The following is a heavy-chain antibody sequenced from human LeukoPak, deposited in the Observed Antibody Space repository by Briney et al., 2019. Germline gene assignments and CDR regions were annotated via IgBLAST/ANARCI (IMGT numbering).Heavy chain of an antibody. J-gene: IGHJ5*02. V-gene: IGHV5-51*01. Sequence: GESLKISCQGSGRGVTYYWIGWVRQMPGKGLEWMGIIYLGDSDTRYSPSFQGQVTISADKSITTAYLQWRSLKASDTAIYYCARQGNYDSPPGNSWGQGTLVTVSA. CDR1: GRGVTYYW. CDR3: ARQGNYDSPPGNS. D-gene: IGHD3-22*01. CDR2: IYLGDSDT.